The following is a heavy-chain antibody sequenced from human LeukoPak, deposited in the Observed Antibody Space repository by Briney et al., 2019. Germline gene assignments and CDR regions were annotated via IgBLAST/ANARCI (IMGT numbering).Heavy chain of an antibody. D-gene: IGHD4-17*01. CDR1: GFTFSSYA. CDR2: IRYDGSNK. CDR3: AKDYGDDMSYFDY. V-gene: IGHV3-30*02. Sequence: GGSLRLSCAASGFTFSSYAMHWVRQAPGKGLEWVAFIRYDGSNKYYADSVKGRFTISRDNSKNTLYLQMNSLRAEDTAVYYCAKDYGDDMSYFDYWGQGTLVTVSS. J-gene: IGHJ4*02.